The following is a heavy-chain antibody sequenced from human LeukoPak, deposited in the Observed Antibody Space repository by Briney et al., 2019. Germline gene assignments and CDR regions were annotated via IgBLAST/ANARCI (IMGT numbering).Heavy chain of an antibody. V-gene: IGHV4-34*01. CDR3: ARGTSTRGEFDP. J-gene: IGHJ5*02. CDR2: IYYSGST. CDR1: GGSFSGYY. D-gene: IGHD1-26*01. Sequence: PSETLSLTCAVYGGSFSGYYWSWIRQPPGKGLEWIGSIYYSGSTYYNPSLRSRVTISVDTSKNQFSLKLTSVTAADTAVYYCARGTSTRGEFDPWGQGTLVTVSS.